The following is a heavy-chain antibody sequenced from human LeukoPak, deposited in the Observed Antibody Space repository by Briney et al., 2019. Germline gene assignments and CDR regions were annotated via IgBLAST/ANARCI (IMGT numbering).Heavy chain of an antibody. D-gene: IGHD2-2*01. V-gene: IGHV6-1*01. Sequence: SQTLSLTCAISGDSVSSNSAAWNWIGQSPSRGLEWLGRTYYRSKWYNDYAVSVKSRITINPDTSKNQFSLQLNSVTPEDTAVYYCARDLSPYCSSTSCYSDAFDIWGQGTMVTVSS. CDR3: ARDLSPYCSSTSCYSDAFDI. J-gene: IGHJ3*02. CDR2: TYYRSKWYN. CDR1: GDSVSSNSAA.